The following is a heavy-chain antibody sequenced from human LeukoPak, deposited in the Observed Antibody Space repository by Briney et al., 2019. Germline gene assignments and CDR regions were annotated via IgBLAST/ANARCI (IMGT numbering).Heavy chain of an antibody. CDR2: ISSSGSTI. V-gene: IGHV3-48*03. CDR1: GFTFSSYE. Sequence: GGSLRLSCAASGFTFSSYEMNWVRQAPGKGLEWVSYISSSGSTIYYADSVKGRFTISRDNAKNSLYLQMNSLRAEDTAVYYFARGKPMYYGSGSYDWFDPWGQGTLVTVSS. CDR3: ARGKPMYYGSGSYDWFDP. J-gene: IGHJ5*02. D-gene: IGHD3-10*01.